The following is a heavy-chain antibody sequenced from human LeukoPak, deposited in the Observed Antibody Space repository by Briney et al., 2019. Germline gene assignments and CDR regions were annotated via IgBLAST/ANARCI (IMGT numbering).Heavy chain of an antibody. CDR3: ARAGAPYYDILTGYYRQHYFDY. CDR2: IYYSGST. V-gene: IGHV4-59*01. CDR1: GGSISSYY. J-gene: IGHJ4*02. D-gene: IGHD3-9*01. Sequence: PSETLSLTCTVSGGSISSYYWSWIRQPPGKGLEWIGYIYYSGSTNYNPSLKSRVTISVDTSKNQFSLKLSSVTAADTAVYYCARAGAPYYDILTGYYRQHYFDYWGQGTLVTVSS.